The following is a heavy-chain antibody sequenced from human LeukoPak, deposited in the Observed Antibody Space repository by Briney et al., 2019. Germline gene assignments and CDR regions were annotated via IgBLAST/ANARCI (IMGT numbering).Heavy chain of an antibody. CDR3: ARDKVGTNYYYYYMDV. V-gene: IGHV4-4*07. Sequence: KPSETLSLTCTVSGGSISSYYWSWIRQPAGKGLEWIGRIYTSGSTNYNPSLKSRVTMSVDTSKNQFSLKLSSVTAADTAVYYCARDKVGTNYYYYYMDVWGKGTTVTISS. CDR1: GGSISSYY. D-gene: IGHD1-1*01. CDR2: IYTSGST. J-gene: IGHJ6*03.